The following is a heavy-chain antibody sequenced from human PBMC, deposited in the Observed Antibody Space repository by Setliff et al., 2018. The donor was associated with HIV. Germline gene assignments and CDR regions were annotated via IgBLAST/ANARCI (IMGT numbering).Heavy chain of an antibody. CDR3: ARGLLFGRSLDY. J-gene: IGHJ4*02. Sequence: PSETLSLTCTVSGDSIRNDYWTWIRQSPEKGLEWIAYISYTGGTNYNPSLKSRVTLSLDASKNQISLKLSSVTAADTAVYYCARGLLFGRSLDYWGQGTLVTVSS. CDR2: ISYTGGT. V-gene: IGHV4-59*08. CDR1: GDSIRNDY. D-gene: IGHD3-3*01.